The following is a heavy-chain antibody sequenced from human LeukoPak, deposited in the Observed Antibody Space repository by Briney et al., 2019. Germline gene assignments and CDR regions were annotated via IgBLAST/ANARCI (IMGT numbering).Heavy chain of an antibody. Sequence: SETLSLTCTVSGGSISSYYWSWIRRPPGKGLEWIGYLGNPNYNPSLKSRVTISGDRSKNQFSLKLNSVTTADTAVYFCATYRGGGGGVGYWGQGTLVTVSS. D-gene: IGHD6-19*01. J-gene: IGHJ4*02. CDR2: LGNP. CDR3: ATYRGGGGGVGY. CDR1: GGSISSYY. V-gene: IGHV4-59*01.